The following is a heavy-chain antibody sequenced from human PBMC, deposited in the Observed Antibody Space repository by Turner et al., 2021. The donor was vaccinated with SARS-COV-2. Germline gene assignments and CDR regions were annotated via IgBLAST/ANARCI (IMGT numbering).Heavy chain of an antibody. CDR1: GYRLTELS. CDR3: GTGVAVAGTPSEYYYYYGMDV. CDR2: FDPEDGET. J-gene: IGHJ6*02. Sequence: QVQLVQSGAEVKKPGAAVKVSCKVSGYRLTELSMHWVRQAPGKGLEWMGGFDPEDGETIYAQKFQGRVTMTEDTSTDTAYMELSSLRSEDTAVYYCGTGVAVAGTPSEYYYYYGMDVWGQGTTVTVSS. V-gene: IGHV1-24*01. D-gene: IGHD6-19*01.